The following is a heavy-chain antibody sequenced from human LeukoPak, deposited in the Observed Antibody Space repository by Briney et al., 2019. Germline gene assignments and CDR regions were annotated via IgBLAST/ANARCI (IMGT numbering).Heavy chain of an antibody. J-gene: IGHJ4*02. CDR1: GYSISSAYY. Sequence: SSETLSLTCTVSGYSISSAYYWGWIRQPPGKGLEWIGSISHSGSPYYNPSLKSRVTISVHTSKNQFSLKLSSVTAADTAVYYCAGRGPRHYYGSGSYYTQARYYFDYWGQGTLVTVSS. CDR3: AGRGPRHYYGSGSYYTQARYYFDY. V-gene: IGHV4-38-2*02. D-gene: IGHD3-10*01. CDR2: ISHSGSP.